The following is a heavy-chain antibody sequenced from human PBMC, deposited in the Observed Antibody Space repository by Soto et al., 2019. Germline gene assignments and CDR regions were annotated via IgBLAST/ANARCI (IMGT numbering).Heavy chain of an antibody. V-gene: IGHV3-21*01. CDR2: ISSSAVYI. Sequence: EVQLVESGGGPVRPGGSLKLSCAASGLNFITYPLSWVRQAPGKGLEWVASISSSAVYIDYADSVKGRFTISRDNANNSLYLQMNSLRAEDTATYYCVRDGLDYYDTERLYFDNWGQGTLVTVSS. D-gene: IGHD3-22*01. CDR3: VRDGLDYYDTERLYFDN. CDR1: GLNFITYP. J-gene: IGHJ4*02.